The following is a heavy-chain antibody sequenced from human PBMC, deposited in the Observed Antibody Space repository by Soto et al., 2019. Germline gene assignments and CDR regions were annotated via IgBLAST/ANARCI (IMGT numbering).Heavy chain of an antibody. V-gene: IGHV3-11*01. D-gene: IGHD5-12*01. J-gene: IGHJ3*02. CDR1: GFTFSDYY. Sequence: QVQLVESGGGLVKPGGSLRLSCAASGFTFSDYYMSWIRQAPGKGLEWVSYISSSGSTIYYADSVKGRFTISRDNAKNPLYLQMNSVRAEDTAVYYCATVLRSATGKAFDIWGQGTMVTVSS. CDR3: ATVLRSATGKAFDI. CDR2: ISSSGSTI.